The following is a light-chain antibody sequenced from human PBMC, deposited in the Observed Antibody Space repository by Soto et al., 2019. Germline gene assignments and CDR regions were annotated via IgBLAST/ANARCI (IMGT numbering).Light chain of an antibody. V-gene: IGKV3-15*01. J-gene: IGKJ4*01. CDR2: RAS. Sequence: EIVMTQSPATLSVSPGERATLSCRASQSVYNNLAWYQQKPGQAPRLLIYRASTRATGFPARFSGSGSGTEFTLTISSLQSEDFAVYFCQQYSNWPLTFGGGTKVEIK. CDR1: QSVYNN. CDR3: QQYSNWPLT.